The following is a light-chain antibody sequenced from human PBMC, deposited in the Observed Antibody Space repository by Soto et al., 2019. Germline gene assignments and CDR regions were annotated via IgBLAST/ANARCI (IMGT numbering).Light chain of an antibody. CDR2: DTS. CDR3: QQYNTWSSIT. V-gene: IGKV3-15*01. J-gene: IGKJ5*01. CDR1: QSISSN. Sequence: EIVMTQSPATLSVSPGERVTLSCRASQSISSNLAWYQQKPGQAPSLLMYDTSTRATGIPARFSGSGSGTEFTLPISSLQYAEFVVDYCQQYNTWSSITFGQGTRLEIK.